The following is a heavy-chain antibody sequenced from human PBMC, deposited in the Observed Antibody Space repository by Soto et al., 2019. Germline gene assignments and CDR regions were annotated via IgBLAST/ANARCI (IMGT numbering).Heavy chain of an antibody. J-gene: IGHJ4*02. CDR2: INHSGST. CDR3: AAEDRNCGH. CDR1: GGSFSGYY. V-gene: IGHV4-34*01. D-gene: IGHD1-1*01. Sequence: SETLSLTCAVYGGSFSGYYRSWIRQPPGKGLEWIGEINHSGSTKYNPSLKSRVTISLETSKNQFSLKLSSVTAADTAVYYCAAEDRNCGHWGQGTLVTVSS.